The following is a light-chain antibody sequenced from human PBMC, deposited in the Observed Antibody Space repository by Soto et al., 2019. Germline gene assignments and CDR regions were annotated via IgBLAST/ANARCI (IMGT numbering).Light chain of an antibody. CDR1: SSNIGAGYD. CDR3: QSYDSSLSGYVV. Sequence: QSVLTQPPSVSGAPGQKVTISCTGSSSNIGAGYDVYWYQQLPGIAPKLLIYRNNNRPSGVPDRFSGSKSGNSASLAITGLQAEDEADYYCQSYDSSLSGYVVFGGRTKVTVL. J-gene: IGLJ2*01. CDR2: RNN. V-gene: IGLV1-40*01.